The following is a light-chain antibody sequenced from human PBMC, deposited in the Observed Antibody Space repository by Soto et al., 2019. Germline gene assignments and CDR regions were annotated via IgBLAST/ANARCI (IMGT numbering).Light chain of an antibody. CDR2: AAS. CDR3: QQANTFPPT. V-gene: IGKV1-12*01. CDR1: QGVSSW. J-gene: IGKJ4*01. Sequence: DIQMTQSPSSVSAFVGDRVNITCRASQGVSSWLAWYQQKPGKAPNLLIYAASTVEFGDPSRFSGYGYGTEFTLSIHDLQPEDVGTYYCQQANTFPPTFGGGTKVEI.